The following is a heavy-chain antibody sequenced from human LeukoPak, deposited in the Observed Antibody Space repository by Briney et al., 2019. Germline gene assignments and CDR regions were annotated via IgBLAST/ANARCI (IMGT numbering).Heavy chain of an antibody. CDR1: GYTFTVYH. CDR3: ARGRGITLFGVVRDYFDF. D-gene: IGHD3-3*01. J-gene: IGHJ4*02. Sequence: ASVRVSYKASGYTFTVYHMHWVRQAPGQGVEWMGWINPNSGGTNYAQKVQGRVTMTRDTANNKAYMELRRLTSDDTAVYFCARGRGITLFGVVRDYFDFWGQGTLVTVSS. V-gene: IGHV1-2*02. CDR2: INPNSGGT.